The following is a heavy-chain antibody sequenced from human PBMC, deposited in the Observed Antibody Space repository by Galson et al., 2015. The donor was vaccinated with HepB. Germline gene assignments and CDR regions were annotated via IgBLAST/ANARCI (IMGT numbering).Heavy chain of an antibody. Sequence: SVKVSCKASGGTFSSYAISWVRQAPGQGLEWMGGIIPIFGTANYAQKFQGRVTITRDTSASTAYMELSSLRSEDTAVYYCARNMVRGDFANAFDIWGQGTMVTVSS. V-gene: IGHV1-69*05. CDR3: ARNMVRGDFANAFDI. CDR2: IIPIFGTA. CDR1: GGTFSSYA. J-gene: IGHJ3*02. D-gene: IGHD3-10*01.